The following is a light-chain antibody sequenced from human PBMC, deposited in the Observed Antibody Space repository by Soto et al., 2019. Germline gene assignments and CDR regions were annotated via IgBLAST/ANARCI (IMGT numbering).Light chain of an antibody. V-gene: IGKV3-11*01. Sequence: VLPRPPATLSVSPGERATLSFRPSQSVSSYLAWYQQKPGQAPRLLIYDASNRATGIPARFSGSGSGTDFTLTISILYPRDFGDNNYRSRINCTLTLVVGTKVDIK. J-gene: IGKJ4*01. CDR2: DAS. CDR3: RSRINCTLT. CDR1: QSVSSY.